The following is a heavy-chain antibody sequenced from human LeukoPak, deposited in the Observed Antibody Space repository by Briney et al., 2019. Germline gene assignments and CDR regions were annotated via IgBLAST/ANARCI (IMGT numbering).Heavy chain of an antibody. CDR3: ARDWKTNSFDY. J-gene: IGHJ4*02. CDR2: IYYDGSTI. D-gene: IGHD1-1*01. Sequence: GGSLRLSCAASEFTFTTYGMHWVRQAPGKGLEWVAFIYYDGSTIYYADYVKGRFTISRDISKNTLYLQMDSLRAEDTAIYYCARDWKTNSFDYWGQGTLVTVSS. V-gene: IGHV3-33*01. CDR1: EFTFTTYG.